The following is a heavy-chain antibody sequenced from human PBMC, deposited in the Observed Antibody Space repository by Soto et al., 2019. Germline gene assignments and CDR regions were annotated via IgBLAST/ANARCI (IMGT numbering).Heavy chain of an antibody. V-gene: IGHV4-59*01. CDR1: GGSISSNY. CDR3: ARYRREAVAGYTLDN. D-gene: IGHD6-13*01. Sequence: SLTCTVSGGSISSNYWTWIRQPPGKGLEWIGYVYNSGSTNYNPSLKSRVTISEDTSKSQFSLKVNSMTAADTAVYYCARYRREAVAGYTLDNWGQGILVTV. J-gene: IGHJ4*02. CDR2: VYNSGST.